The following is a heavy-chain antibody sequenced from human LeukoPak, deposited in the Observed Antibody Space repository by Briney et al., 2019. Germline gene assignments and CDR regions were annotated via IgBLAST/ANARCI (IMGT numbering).Heavy chain of an antibody. CDR3: IDWGVATMLHGY. Sequence: SGGSLRLSCAASGFTFSSYAMSWVRQAPGKGLEWVSAISGSGGSKYYADSVKGRFTISRDNSKNTLYLQMNSLRAEDTAVYYCIDWGVATMLHGYWGQGTLVTVSS. V-gene: IGHV3-23*01. J-gene: IGHJ4*02. CDR1: GFTFSSYA. D-gene: IGHD5-12*01. CDR2: ISGSGGSK.